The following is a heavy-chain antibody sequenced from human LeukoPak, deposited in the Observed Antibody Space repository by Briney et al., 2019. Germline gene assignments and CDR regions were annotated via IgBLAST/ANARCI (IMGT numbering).Heavy chain of an antibody. CDR1: GGTFSSYA. Sequence: GASVKVSCKASGGTFSSYAISWVRQAPGQGLEWMGGIIPIFGTANYAQKFQGRVTITADESTSTAYMELSSLRSEDTAVYYCARPVGWNARREAFDIWGQGTMVTVSS. J-gene: IGHJ3*02. V-gene: IGHV1-69*13. CDR2: IIPIFGTA. CDR3: ARPVGWNARREAFDI. D-gene: IGHD1-1*01.